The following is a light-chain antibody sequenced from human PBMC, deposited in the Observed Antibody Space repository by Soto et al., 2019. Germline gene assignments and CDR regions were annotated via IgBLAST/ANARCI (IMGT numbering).Light chain of an antibody. CDR1: ITGIRNDYY. Sequence: TITGIRNDYYVSWYQHLPGNAHKLIMYEVSTRPSGISNRCSGSKSGSTASLTISGLQAEDEADYYCSAKSPDFFGTGTKVTV. V-gene: IGLV2-14*01. CDR3: SAKSPDF. J-gene: IGLJ1*01. CDR2: EVS.